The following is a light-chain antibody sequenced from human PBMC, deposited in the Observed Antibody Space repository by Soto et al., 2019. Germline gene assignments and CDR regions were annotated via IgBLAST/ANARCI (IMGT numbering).Light chain of an antibody. Sequence: EIVLTQSPGTLSLSPGERATLSCRASQTVSSNYLAWYQQKPGQAPRLLIYGASTRATGISARFSGSGSGTEFTLTISSLQSEDFAVYYCQQYEKWPPSITFGQGTRLEIK. CDR3: QQYEKWPPSIT. J-gene: IGKJ5*01. V-gene: IGKV3-15*01. CDR2: GAS. CDR1: QTVSSN.